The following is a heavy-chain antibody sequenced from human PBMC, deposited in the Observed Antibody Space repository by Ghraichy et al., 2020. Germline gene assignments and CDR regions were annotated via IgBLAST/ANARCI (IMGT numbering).Heavy chain of an antibody. CDR1: GGTFSSYA. D-gene: IGHD7-27*01. V-gene: IGHV1-69*13. CDR3: AREGGGANWGTAEYYFDY. J-gene: IGHJ4*02. CDR2: IIPIFGTA. Sequence: SVQVSCKASGGTFSSYAISWVRQAPGQGLEWMGRIIPIFGTANYAQKFQGRVTITADESTSTAYMELSSLRSEDTAVYYCAREGGGANWGTAEYYFDYWGQGTLVTVSS.